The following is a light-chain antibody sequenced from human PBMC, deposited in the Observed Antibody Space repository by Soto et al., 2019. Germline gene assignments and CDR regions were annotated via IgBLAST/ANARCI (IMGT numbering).Light chain of an antibody. Sequence: QSVLTQPASMSGSPGQSITISCTGTSSDVGSYYPVSWFQQHPGKAPKLIIYEVNKRPSGVSYRFSGSKSGNTASLTIYGLQGTGGGGYFHWSNSGCTTFFVFGTGTKVTVL. CDR1: SSDVGSYYP. V-gene: IGLV2-23*02. CDR2: EVN. CDR3: WSNSGCTTFFV. J-gene: IGLJ1*01.